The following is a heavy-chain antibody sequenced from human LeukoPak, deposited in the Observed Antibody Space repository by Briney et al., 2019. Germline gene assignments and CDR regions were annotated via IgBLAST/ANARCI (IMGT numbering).Heavy chain of an antibody. Sequence: ASVEVSCKASRYTFTSYYMHWVRQAPGQGLEWMGIINPSGGSTRYAQKFQGRVTMTRDTSTSTVYMELSSLRSEDTAVYYCARDASRGYQLLLGWFDPWGQGTLVTVSS. V-gene: IGHV1-46*01. CDR2: INPSGGST. D-gene: IGHD2-2*01. CDR1: RYTFTSYY. J-gene: IGHJ5*02. CDR3: ARDASRGYQLLLGWFDP.